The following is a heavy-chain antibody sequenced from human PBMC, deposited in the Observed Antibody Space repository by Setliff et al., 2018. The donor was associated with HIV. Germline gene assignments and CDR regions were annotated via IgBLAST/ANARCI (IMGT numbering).Heavy chain of an antibody. CDR1: GDTFSTFA. CDR3: ARGIAAAADFDY. CDR2: IIPKSNTP. V-gene: IGHV1-69*13. Sequence: SVKVSCKASGDTFSTFAIIWVRQAPGQGLEWTGGIIPKSNTPDYAQIFKGRLTITADESTSTAHMELVGLTSEDTAVYYCARGIAAAADFDYWGQGTLVTVSS. D-gene: IGHD6-13*01. J-gene: IGHJ4*02.